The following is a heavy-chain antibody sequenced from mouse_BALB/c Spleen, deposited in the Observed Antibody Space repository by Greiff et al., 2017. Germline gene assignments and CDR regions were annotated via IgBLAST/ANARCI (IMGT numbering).Heavy chain of an antibody. CDR1: GFTFSDYY. V-gene: IGHV5-4*02. Sequence: EVHLVESGGGLVKPGGSLKLSCAASGFTFSDYYMYWVRQTPEKRLEWVATISDGGSYTYYPDSVKGRFTISRDNAKNNLYLQMSSLKSEDTAMYYCARGDDYDEDYAMDYWGQGTSVTVSS. J-gene: IGHJ4*01. CDR3: ARGDDYDEDYAMDY. D-gene: IGHD2-4*01. CDR2: ISDGGSYT.